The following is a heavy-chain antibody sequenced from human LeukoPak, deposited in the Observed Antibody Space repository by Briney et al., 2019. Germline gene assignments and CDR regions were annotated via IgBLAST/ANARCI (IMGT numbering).Heavy chain of an antibody. CDR2: INSDGSST. CDR1: GFTFSSHW. D-gene: IGHD1-26*01. V-gene: IGHV3-74*01. CDR3: VSAIVTTRNAWDS. J-gene: IGHJ4*02. Sequence: GGSLRLSCAASGFTFSSHWMHWVRQAPGKGLVWVSRINSDGSSTSYADSVQGRFTISRDNAKNTPYLQMDSLRAEDTSVYYCVSAIVTTRNAWDSWGQGTLVTVSS.